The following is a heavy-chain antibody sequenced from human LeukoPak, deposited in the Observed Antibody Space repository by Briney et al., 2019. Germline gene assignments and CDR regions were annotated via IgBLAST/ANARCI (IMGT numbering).Heavy chain of an antibody. CDR1: AGSISTYY. D-gene: IGHD5-12*01. CDR2: IYYTGST. CDR3: ARVYGSGYDFRGAFDI. V-gene: IGHV4-59*01. J-gene: IGHJ3*02. Sequence: PSETLPLTCSVSAGSISTYYWTWVRQPPGKGLEWIGYIYYTGSTNYNPSLKSRVTISVDTSKNQFSLKLSSVTAADTAVYYCARVYGSGYDFRGAFDIWGQGTMVTVSS.